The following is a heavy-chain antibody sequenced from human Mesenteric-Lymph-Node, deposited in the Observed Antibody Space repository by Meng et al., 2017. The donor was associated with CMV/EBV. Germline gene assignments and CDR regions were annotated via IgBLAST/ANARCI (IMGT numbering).Heavy chain of an antibody. CDR2: IRSKAYGGTT. CDR3: TRDNPQSNYLSYYGMDV. D-gene: IGHD4-11*01. CDR1: EFTFGDYA. Sequence: GESLKISCTASEFTFGDYAMSWVRQAPGKGLEWVGFIRSKAYGGTTEYAASVKGRFSISRDDSKSIAYLQMNSLKTEDTAVYYCTRDNPQSNYLSYYGMDVWGQGTTVTVSS. J-gene: IGHJ6*02. V-gene: IGHV3-49*04.